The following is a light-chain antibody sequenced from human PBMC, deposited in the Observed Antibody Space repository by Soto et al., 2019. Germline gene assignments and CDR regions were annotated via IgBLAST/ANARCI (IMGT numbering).Light chain of an antibody. Sequence: QPVLTQPPSVSGAPGQRVTISCTGSSSNIGAGCDVHWYQQLPATAPKLLIYANSNRPSGVPDRFSGSKSGTSASLAITGLQAEDEADYYCQSYDSSLSVVFGGGTKLTVL. V-gene: IGLV1-40*01. CDR3: QSYDSSLSVV. CDR2: ANS. CDR1: SSNIGAGCD. J-gene: IGLJ2*01.